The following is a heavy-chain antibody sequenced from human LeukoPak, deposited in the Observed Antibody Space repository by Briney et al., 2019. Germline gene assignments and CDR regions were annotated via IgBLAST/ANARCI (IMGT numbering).Heavy chain of an antibody. CDR1: GGSISSYY. Sequence: ASETLSLTCSVFGGSISSYYWSWIRQSAGEGLEWIGRISTSGNINYNPSLQRRAAMSVDTSKNQFSLKLSSVTAADTAVYHCAREPDAFDIWGQGTMVTVSS. CDR3: AREPDAFDI. J-gene: IGHJ3*02. CDR2: ISTSGNI. V-gene: IGHV4-4*07.